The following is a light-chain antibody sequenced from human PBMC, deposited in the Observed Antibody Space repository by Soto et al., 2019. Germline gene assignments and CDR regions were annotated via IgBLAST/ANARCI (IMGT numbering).Light chain of an antibody. V-gene: IGLV2-14*01. CDR2: DVS. Sequence: QSALTQPASVSGSPGQSITISCIGSSSDVGSSKYVSWYQQHPGEAPKLIIYDVSHRPSGVSDRFSGSKSGNTASLTISGLQSEDEGDYYCSSSHPTIVHVVFGGGTKLTVL. CDR3: SSHPTIVHVV. CDR1: SSDVGSSKY. J-gene: IGLJ2*01.